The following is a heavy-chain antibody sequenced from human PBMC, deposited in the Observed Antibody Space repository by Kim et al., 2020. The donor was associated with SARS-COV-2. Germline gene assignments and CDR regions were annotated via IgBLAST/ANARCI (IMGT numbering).Heavy chain of an antibody. D-gene: IGHD2-2*01. V-gene: IGHV3-66*01. CDR3: ARGDDIVVVPAANTFDI. Sequence: GGSLRLSCAASGFTVSSNYMSWVRQAPGKGLEWVSVIYSGGSTYYADSVKGRFTISRDNSKNTLYLQMNSLRAEDTAVYYCARGDDIVVVPAANTFDIWGQGTMVTVSS. J-gene: IGHJ3*02. CDR2: IYSGGST. CDR1: GFTVSSNY.